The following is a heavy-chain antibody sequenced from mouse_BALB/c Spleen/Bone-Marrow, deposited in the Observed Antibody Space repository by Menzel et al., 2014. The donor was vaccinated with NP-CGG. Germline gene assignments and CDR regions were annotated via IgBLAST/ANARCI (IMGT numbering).Heavy chain of an antibody. CDR1: GYTFTDYA. CDR2: ISTYYGDA. V-gene: IGHV1S137*01. D-gene: IGHD2-1*01. CDR3: AREGNGNLDY. J-gene: IGHJ2*01. Sequence: LQESGAELVRPGVSVKISCKGSGYTFTDYAMHWVKQSRAKSLEWIGVISTYYGDASYNQKFKGKATMTVDKSSSTAYMELARLTSEDSAIYYCAREGNGNLDYWGQGTTLTVSS.